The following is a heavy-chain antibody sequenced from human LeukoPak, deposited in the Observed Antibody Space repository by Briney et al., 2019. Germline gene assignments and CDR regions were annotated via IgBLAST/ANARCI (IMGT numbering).Heavy chain of an antibody. V-gene: IGHV3-21*06. CDR1: GFTFSSYS. CDR3: ARGLIRGVIGIDY. Sequence: GGSLRLSCAASGFTFSSYSINWVRQAPGKGLEWVSFISTSSSNIYYADSAKGRFTISRDNANNSLYLQMNSLRAEDTAVYYCARGLIRGVIGIDYWGQGTLVTVSS. CDR2: ISTSSSNI. J-gene: IGHJ4*02. D-gene: IGHD3-10*01.